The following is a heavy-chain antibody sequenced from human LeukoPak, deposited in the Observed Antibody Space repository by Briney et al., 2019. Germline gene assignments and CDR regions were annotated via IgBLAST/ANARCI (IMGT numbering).Heavy chain of an antibody. CDR3: ARDLAAGGTYPHY. CDR2: IYSDGST. CDR1: GFTVSSNY. V-gene: IGHV3-53*01. D-gene: IGHD6-13*01. Sequence: GGSLRLSCAASGFTVSSNYMSWVRQAPGKGPEWVSVIYSDGSTYYADSVKGRFTTPRDTSKNTLYLQMNSLRTEDTAVYYCARDLAAGGTYPHYWGQGTLVSVSS. J-gene: IGHJ4*02.